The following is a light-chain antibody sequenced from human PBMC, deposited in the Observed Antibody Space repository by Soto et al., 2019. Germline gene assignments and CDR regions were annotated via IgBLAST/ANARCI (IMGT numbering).Light chain of an antibody. Sequence: IQMTQSPASLSASVGDRVSITRRASQGISSYLAWYQQKPGKAPKLLIYAASTLQSGVPSRFSGSGSGTDFTLTISCLQSEDFATYYCQQYYSYPQTFGQGTKVDIK. CDR3: QQYYSYPQT. J-gene: IGKJ1*01. CDR1: QGISSY. CDR2: AAS. V-gene: IGKV1-8*01.